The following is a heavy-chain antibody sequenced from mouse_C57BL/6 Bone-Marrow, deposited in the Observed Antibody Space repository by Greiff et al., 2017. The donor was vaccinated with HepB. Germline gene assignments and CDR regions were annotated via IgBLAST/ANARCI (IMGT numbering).Heavy chain of an antibody. CDR1: GYAFSSSW. V-gene: IGHV1-82*01. D-gene: IGHD2-5*01. Sequence: VQLQQSGPELVKPGASVKISCKASGYAFSSSWMNWVKQRPGKGLEWIGRIYPGDGDTNYNGKFKGKATLTADKSSSTAYMQLSSLTSEDSAVYVCARRPYSNRYFDVWGTGTTVTVSS. CDR2: IYPGDGDT. J-gene: IGHJ1*03. CDR3: ARRPYSNRYFDV.